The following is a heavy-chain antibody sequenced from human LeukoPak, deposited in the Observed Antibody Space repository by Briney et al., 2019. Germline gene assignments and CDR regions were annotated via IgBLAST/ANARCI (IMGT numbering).Heavy chain of an antibody. D-gene: IGHD4-23*01. Sequence: SETLSLTCTVSGGSISSYYWSWIRQPPGKGLEWIGYIYYSGSTNYNPSLKSRVTISVDTSKNQFSLKLSSVTAADTAVYYCARQPYSGLAAFDLWGRGTLVTVSS. J-gene: IGHJ2*01. CDR2: IYYSGST. V-gene: IGHV4-59*08. CDR1: GGSISSYY. CDR3: ARQPYSGLAAFDL.